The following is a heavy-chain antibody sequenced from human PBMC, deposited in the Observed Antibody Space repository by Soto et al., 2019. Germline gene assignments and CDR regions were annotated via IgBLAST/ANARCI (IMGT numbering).Heavy chain of an antibody. CDR2: ITYDGNNK. V-gene: IGHV3-30*18. CDR1: GFTFTNYG. J-gene: IGHJ4*02. CDR3: AKSLRRFCSGGRCLARPPLDY. Sequence: GGSLRLSCAASGFTFTNYGMHWVRQAPGKGLVWVSLITYDGNNKYYADSVKGRFTISRDNSKNTLYLQMNSLRAEDTAVYYCAKSLRRFCSGGRCLARPPLDYWGQGTVVTVSS. D-gene: IGHD2-15*01.